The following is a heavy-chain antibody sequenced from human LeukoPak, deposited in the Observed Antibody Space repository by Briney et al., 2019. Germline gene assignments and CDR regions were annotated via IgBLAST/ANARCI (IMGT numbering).Heavy chain of an antibody. V-gene: IGHV1-2*02. Sequence: HWASVKVSRKASGYTFTGYYMHWVRQAPGQGLEWMGWINPNSGGTNYAQKFQGRVTMTRDTSISTAYMELSRLRSDDTAVYYCAREWFGELVNWFDPWGQGTLVTVSS. CDR1: GYTFTGYY. CDR2: INPNSGGT. CDR3: AREWFGELVNWFDP. J-gene: IGHJ5*02. D-gene: IGHD3-10*01.